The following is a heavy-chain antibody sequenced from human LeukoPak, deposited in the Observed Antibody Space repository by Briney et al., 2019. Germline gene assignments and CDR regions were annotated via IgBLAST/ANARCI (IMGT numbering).Heavy chain of an antibody. Sequence: ASVTVSYMVSGYTLTELSMHWVRQAPGKGREWMGGFDPEDGETIYAQKSQGRVTITEDTSTDTAYMELSSLRSEDAAVYYFSTDLMIGATTPNQNFDDWGQGTLVTVSS. CDR2: FDPEDGET. J-gene: IGHJ4*02. D-gene: IGHD5-12*01. CDR3: STDLMIGATTPNQNFDD. CDR1: GYTLTELS. V-gene: IGHV1-24*01.